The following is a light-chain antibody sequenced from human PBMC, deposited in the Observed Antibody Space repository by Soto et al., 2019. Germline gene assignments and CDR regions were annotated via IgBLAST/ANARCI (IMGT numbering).Light chain of an antibody. V-gene: IGKV3-20*01. CDR1: QSVSSSY. Sequence: EIVLTQSPGTLSLSPGERATLSCRASQSVSSSYLAWYQQKPGQAPRLLIYGASSRATGIPDRFSGSGSGTDFTLTISRLEPEDFAAYYCQQYGSSPPNTFGQGTKLEIK. CDR3: QQYGSSPPNT. CDR2: GAS. J-gene: IGKJ2*01.